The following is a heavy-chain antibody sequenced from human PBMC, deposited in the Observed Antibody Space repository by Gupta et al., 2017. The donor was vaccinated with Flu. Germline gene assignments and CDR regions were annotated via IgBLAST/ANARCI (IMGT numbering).Heavy chain of an antibody. J-gene: IGHJ4*02. D-gene: IGHD1-26*01. CDR1: GFTFSSYS. V-gene: IGHV3-48*02. CDR3: ARVPGSYYYDY. CDR2: ISSSSSTI. Sequence: EVQLVESGGGLVQPGGSLRLSCAASGFTFSSYSMTWVRQAPGKGLEWVSYISSSSSTIYYADSVKGRFTISRDNAKNSLYLQMNSLGDEDTAVYYCARVPGSYYYDYWGQGTLVTVSS.